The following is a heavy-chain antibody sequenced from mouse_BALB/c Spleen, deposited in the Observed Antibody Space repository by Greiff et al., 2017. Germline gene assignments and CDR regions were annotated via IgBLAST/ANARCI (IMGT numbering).Heavy chain of an antibody. V-gene: IGHV1-77*01. CDR2: IYPGSGNT. Sequence: VKLVESGAELARPGASVKLSCKASGYTFTDYYINWVKQRPGQGLEWIGEIYPGSGNTYYNEKFKGTATLTADKSSSTAYMQLSSLTSEDSAVYFCASAYDYDGYFDYWGQGTTLTVSS. CDR3: ASAYDYDGYFDY. D-gene: IGHD2-4*01. J-gene: IGHJ2*01. CDR1: GYTFTDYY.